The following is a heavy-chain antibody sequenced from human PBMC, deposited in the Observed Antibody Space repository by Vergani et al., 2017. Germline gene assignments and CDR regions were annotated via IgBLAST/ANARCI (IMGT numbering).Heavy chain of an antibody. V-gene: IGHV3-23*01. CDR3: TTALGLYYLHGEYFQY. CDR2: ISSGGGDI. J-gene: IGHJ1*01. Sequence: EVQLLESGGGLFQPGGSRRLSCEGAGFTFDTYTMAYVRQAPGKGLEWVATISSGGGDIFYADSVKGRFTISRDNSKNTLFLQRNSLKDEDTAVYYCTTALGLYYLHGEYFQYWVRGTLVSVSS. D-gene: IGHD3-10*01. CDR1: GFTFDTYT.